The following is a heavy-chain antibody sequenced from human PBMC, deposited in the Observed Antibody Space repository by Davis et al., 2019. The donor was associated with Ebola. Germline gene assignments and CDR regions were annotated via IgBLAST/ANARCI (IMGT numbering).Heavy chain of an antibody. CDR2: ISYDGSNK. V-gene: IGHV3-30*14. CDR1: GFTFSSYA. D-gene: IGHD2-15*01. J-gene: IGHJ6*02. Sequence: GESLKISCAASGFTFSSYAMHWVRQAPGKGLEWVAVISYDGSNKYYADSVKGRFTISRDNSKNTLYLQMNSLRAEDTAVYYCARDPAWGLSGYYYYGMDVWGQGTTVTVSS. CDR3: ARDPAWGLSGYYYYGMDV.